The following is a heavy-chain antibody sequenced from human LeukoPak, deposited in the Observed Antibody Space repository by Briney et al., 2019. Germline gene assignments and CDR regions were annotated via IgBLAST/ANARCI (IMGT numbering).Heavy chain of an antibody. D-gene: IGHD6-19*01. CDR3: ARRHQWYSSGWYVY. J-gene: IGHJ4*02. CDR2: IYHSGST. V-gene: IGHV4-38-2*02. CDR1: GYSISSGYY. Sequence: SETLSLTCTVSGYSISSGYYWGWIRQPPGKGLEWIGSIYHSGSTNYNPSLKSRVTISVDTSKNQFSLKLSSVTAADTAVYYCARRHQWYSSGWYVYWGQGTLVTVSS.